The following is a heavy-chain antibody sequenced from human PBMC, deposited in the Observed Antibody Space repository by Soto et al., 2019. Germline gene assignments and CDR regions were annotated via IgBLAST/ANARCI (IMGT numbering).Heavy chain of an antibody. D-gene: IGHD2-2*01. CDR3: ARVAPSNYGMDG. J-gene: IGHJ6*02. CDR2: IWYDGSNK. Sequence: QMQLVESGGGVVQPGRSLRLSCGVSGFTFSSYGMHWVRQAPGKGLEWVAVIWYDGSNKYYADSVQGRFTISRDNSKNTVYLQMNSLRAEDTAVYYCARVAPSNYGMDGWGQGTKVTVSS. V-gene: IGHV3-33*01. CDR1: GFTFSSYG.